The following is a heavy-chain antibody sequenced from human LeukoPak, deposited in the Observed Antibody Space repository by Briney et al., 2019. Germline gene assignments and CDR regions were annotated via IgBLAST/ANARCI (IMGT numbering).Heavy chain of an antibody. D-gene: IGHD2/OR15-2a*01. Sequence: SETLSLTSTVSGGSISSYYWSWIRQPPGKGLEWIGYISYSGSTNYNPSLKSRVTISLDTSKNQFSLKLSSVTAADTAVYYCAGHHPRNTVDFWGQGTLVTVSS. CDR3: AGHHPRNTVDF. CDR1: GGSISSYY. CDR2: ISYSGST. V-gene: IGHV4-59*08. J-gene: IGHJ4*02.